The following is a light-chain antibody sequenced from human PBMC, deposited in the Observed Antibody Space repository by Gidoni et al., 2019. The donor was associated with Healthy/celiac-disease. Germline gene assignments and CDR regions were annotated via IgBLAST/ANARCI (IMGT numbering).Light chain of an antibody. V-gene: IGKV1-5*03. CDR2: KAS. CDR1: QSISSW. CDR3: QQYNSYPYT. Sequence: IQLTQSPSTLSASVGDRVTITCRASQSISSWLAWYQQKPGTAPKLLIYKASSIESGVPSNFSGSGAGTEVTLTISSLQPDDFATEYCQQYNSYPYTFXQXTKLEIK. J-gene: IGKJ2*01.